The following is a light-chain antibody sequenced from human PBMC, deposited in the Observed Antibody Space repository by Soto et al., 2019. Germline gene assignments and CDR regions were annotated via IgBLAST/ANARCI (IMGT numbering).Light chain of an antibody. CDR2: GAS. CDR1: QSVSSSY. CDR3: QQYGSSPYT. Sequence: EIVLTQSPGTLSLSPGERATLSCRASQSVSSSYLAWYQQKPGQAPRLLIYGASSRATGIPDRFSGSGSGTDFTLTIRRLEPEDFEVYYCQQYGSSPYTFAQGTKVDIK. V-gene: IGKV3-20*01. J-gene: IGKJ2*01.